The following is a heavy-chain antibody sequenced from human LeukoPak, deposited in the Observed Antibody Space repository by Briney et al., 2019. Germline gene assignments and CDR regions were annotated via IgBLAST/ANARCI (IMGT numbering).Heavy chain of an antibody. V-gene: IGHV1-2*02. J-gene: IGHJ4*02. CDR2: INPNSGGT. CDR1: GYTFTGYY. D-gene: IGHD5-24*01. Sequence: GASVKVSCKASGYTFTGYYMHWVRQAPGQGLEWMGWINPNSGGTNYAQKFQGRVTMTRDTSISTAYMELSRLRSDDTAVYYCARDHLIRKRGDGYKYWGQGTLVTVSS. CDR3: ARDHLIRKRGDGYKY.